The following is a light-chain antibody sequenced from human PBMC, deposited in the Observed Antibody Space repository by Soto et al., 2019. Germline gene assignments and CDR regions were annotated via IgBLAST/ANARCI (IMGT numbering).Light chain of an antibody. Sequence: EIVLTQSPGTLSLSPGERATLSCRASQSVSSSYLAWYQQKPGQAPRLLIYGASSRATGIPDRFSGSGSGTDFTLTISRLEPEDLAVYYCQQYVSSPFTFGQGTKLEI. J-gene: IGKJ2*01. CDR2: GAS. CDR3: QQYVSSPFT. CDR1: QSVSSSY. V-gene: IGKV3-20*01.